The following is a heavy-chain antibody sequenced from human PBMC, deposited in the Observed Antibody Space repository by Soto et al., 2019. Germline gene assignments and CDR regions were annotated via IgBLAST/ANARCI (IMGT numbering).Heavy chain of an antibody. D-gene: IGHD3-22*01. CDR3: AKARVGRYYDSSGYRDAFDI. Sequence: GGSLRLSCAASGFTFSSYAMSWVRQAPGKGLEWVSAISGSGGSTYYADSVKGRFTISRDNSKNTLYLQMNSLRAEDTAVYYCAKARVGRYYDSSGYRDAFDIWGQGTMVTVSS. V-gene: IGHV3-23*01. CDR2: ISGSGGST. J-gene: IGHJ3*02. CDR1: GFTFSSYA.